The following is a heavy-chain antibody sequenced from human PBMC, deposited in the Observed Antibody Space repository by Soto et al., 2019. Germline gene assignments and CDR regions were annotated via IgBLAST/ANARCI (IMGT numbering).Heavy chain of an antibody. D-gene: IGHD3-22*01. CDR3: ARDWVHYDSSGYYHYGMDV. CDR1: GFTVSSNY. Sequence: GSLRLSCAASGFTVSSNYMSWVRQAPGKGLEWVSVIYSGGSTYYADSVKGRFTISRDNSKNTLYLQMNSLRAEDTAVYYCARDWVHYDSSGYYHYGMDVWGQGTTVTVSS. J-gene: IGHJ6*02. CDR2: IYSGGST. V-gene: IGHV3-53*01.